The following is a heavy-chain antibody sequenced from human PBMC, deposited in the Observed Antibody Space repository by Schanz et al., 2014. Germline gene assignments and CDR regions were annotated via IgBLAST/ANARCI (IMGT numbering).Heavy chain of an antibody. D-gene: IGHD1-26*01. V-gene: IGHV3-15*01. CDR3: TTDSGHFACDF. CDR1: GLTFTSAW. J-gene: IGHJ3*01. CDR2: IKGKTDGGTA. Sequence: EVQLVESGGGLVKPGGSLRLSCATSGLTFTSAWMSWVRQAPGKGLEWVGRIKGKTDGGTADYAAPMKGRFTISRDDSKSTLFLQINSLETEDTAAYYCTTDSGHFACDFWGQGTMVTVSS.